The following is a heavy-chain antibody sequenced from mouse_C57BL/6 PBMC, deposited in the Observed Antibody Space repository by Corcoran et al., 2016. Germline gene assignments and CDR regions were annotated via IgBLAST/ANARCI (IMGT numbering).Heavy chain of an antibody. CDR1: GYSFTSYY. CDR3: ARSRYSPYYFDY. D-gene: IGHD2-12*01. CDR2: IYPGSGNT. J-gene: IGHJ2*01. V-gene: IGHV1-66*01. Sequence: QVQLQQSGPELVKPGASVKISCKASGYSFTSYYIHWVKQRPGQGLEWIGWIYPGSGNTKYNEKFKGKATLTADTSSSTAYMQLSSLTSEDSAVYYCARSRYSPYYFDYWGQGTTLTVSS.